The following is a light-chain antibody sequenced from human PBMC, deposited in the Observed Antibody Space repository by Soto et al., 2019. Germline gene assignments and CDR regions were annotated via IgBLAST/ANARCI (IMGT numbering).Light chain of an antibody. Sequence: EIGMTQSPATRSVSPGERATLSCRARQRVSSYLAWYQQKPGQAPRPLIYGASTRATGIPARFSGSGSGTEFTLNSSSLQSEDCAVYYCQQYNNWPRTFGQGTKVEIK. CDR2: GAS. J-gene: IGKJ1*01. V-gene: IGKV3-15*01. CDR3: QQYNNWPRT. CDR1: QRVSSY.